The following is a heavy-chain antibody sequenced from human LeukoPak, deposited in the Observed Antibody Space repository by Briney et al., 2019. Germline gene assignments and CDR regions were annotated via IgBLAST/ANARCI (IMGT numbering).Heavy chain of an antibody. V-gene: IGHV4-39*01. J-gene: IGHJ4*02. D-gene: IGHD3-3*01. CDR2: IYYSGST. CDR3: ARHFDFWSGYLDY. CDR1: GGSISSSSYY. Sequence: SETLSLTCTVSGGSISSSSYYWGWIRQPPGKGLEWIGSIYYSGSTYYNPSLKSRVTISVDTSKNQFSLKLSSVTAADTAVYYCARHFDFWSGYLDYWGQGTLVTVSS.